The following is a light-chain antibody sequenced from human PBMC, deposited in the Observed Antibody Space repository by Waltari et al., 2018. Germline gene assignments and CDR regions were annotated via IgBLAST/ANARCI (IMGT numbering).Light chain of an antibody. CDR2: AVS. Sequence: QSALTQPASVSGSPGQSITISCTGTSSDVGNYKRVSWYQQHPGKAPKLMIYAVSKRAGWVSVRFSGSKSGDMAALTISGLQPEDEAEYFCSSYAGSSKGVFGGGTKVTVL. J-gene: IGLJ2*01. V-gene: IGLV2-23*02. CDR3: SSYAGSSKGV. CDR1: SSDVGNYKR.